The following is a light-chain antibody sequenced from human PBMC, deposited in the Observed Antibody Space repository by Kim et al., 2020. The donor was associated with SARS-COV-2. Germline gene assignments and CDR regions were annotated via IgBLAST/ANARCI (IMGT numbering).Light chain of an antibody. CDR2: GDI. CDR3: QTYDSGHVV. Sequence: GAPGQTVTISCTGSNCGPAYDVHWYQQFPGSAPKLLIYGDIHRPSGVPDRFSGSKSGTSASLAITGLQGEDEADYFCQTYDSGHVVFGGGTQLTVL. CDR1: NCGPAYD. V-gene: IGLV1-40*01. J-gene: IGLJ2*01.